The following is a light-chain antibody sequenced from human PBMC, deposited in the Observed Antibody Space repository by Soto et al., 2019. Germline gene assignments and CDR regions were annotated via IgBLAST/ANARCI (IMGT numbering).Light chain of an antibody. Sequence: QSALTQPPSASGSPGQSVTISCTGTSSDVGAYIFVSWYQQHPGKAPKLMVYDVNRRPPGVPDRFFGSKSGNTASLTVSGLQAEDEGDYYCCSYTTSTAFYVFGTGTKLTVL. CDR1: SSDVGAYIF. J-gene: IGLJ1*01. CDR3: CSYTTSTAFYV. V-gene: IGLV2-8*01. CDR2: DVN.